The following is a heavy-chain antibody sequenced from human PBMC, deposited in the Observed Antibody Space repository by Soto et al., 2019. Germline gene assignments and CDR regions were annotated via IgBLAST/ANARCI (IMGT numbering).Heavy chain of an antibody. J-gene: IGHJ4*02. Sequence: PGESLKISCTGSGYSFTSYWISWVRQMPGKGLEWMGRVDPSDSNTNYSPSFQGHVTISADKSISTAYLQWSSLKASDTAMYYCAAVSEVILTGYYFDYWGQGTLVTVSS. D-gene: IGHD3-9*01. CDR3: AAVSEVILTGYYFDY. CDR2: VDPSDSNT. V-gene: IGHV5-10-1*01. CDR1: GYSFTSYW.